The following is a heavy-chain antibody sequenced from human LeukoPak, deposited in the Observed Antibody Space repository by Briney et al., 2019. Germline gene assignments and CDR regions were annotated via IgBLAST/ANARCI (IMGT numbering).Heavy chain of an antibody. CDR2: IYPGDSDT. Sequence: GESLKISCKGSGYSFTSYWIGWVRQMPGKGLEWMGIIYPGDSDTRYSPSFQGQVTISADKSISTAYLQWSSLKASDTAMYYCARLTDDIVVVPATTCLDYWGQGTLVTVSS. V-gene: IGHV5-51*01. CDR3: ARLTDDIVVVPATTCLDY. J-gene: IGHJ4*02. CDR1: GYSFTSYW. D-gene: IGHD2-2*01.